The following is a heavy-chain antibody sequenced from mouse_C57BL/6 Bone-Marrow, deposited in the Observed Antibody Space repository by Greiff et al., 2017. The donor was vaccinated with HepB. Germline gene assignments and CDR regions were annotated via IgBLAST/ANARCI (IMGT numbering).Heavy chain of an antibody. CDR1: GYAFSSYW. CDR3: ARSRITTVVGQDY. J-gene: IGHJ2*01. D-gene: IGHD1-1*01. V-gene: IGHV1-80*01. Sequence: VQLQQSGAELVKPGASVKISCKASGYAFSSYWMNWVKQRPGKGLEWIGQIYPGDGDTNYNGKFKGKATLTADKSSSTAYMQLSSLTSEDSAVYFCARSRITTVVGQDYWGQGTTLTVSS. CDR2: IYPGDGDT.